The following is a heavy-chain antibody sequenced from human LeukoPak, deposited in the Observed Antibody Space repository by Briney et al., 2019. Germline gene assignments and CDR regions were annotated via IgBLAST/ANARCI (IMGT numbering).Heavy chain of an antibody. J-gene: IGHJ6*02. CDR3: AKADGYYYYYGMDV. D-gene: IGHD2-2*03. CDR1: GFTFSSYW. V-gene: IGHV3-74*01. Sequence: PGGSLRLSRAASGFTFSSYWMHWVRQAPGEGLVWVSRINSDGGITNYADSVKGRFTISRDNSKNTLYLQMNSLRAEDTAVYYCAKADGYYYYYGMDVWGQGTTVTVSS. CDR2: INSDGGIT.